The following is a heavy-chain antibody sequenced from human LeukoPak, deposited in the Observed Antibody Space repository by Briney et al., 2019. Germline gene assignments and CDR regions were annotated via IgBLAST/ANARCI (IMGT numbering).Heavy chain of an antibody. J-gene: IGHJ6*03. D-gene: IGHD3-16*01. Sequence: SETLSLTCAVYGGSFSGCYWSWIRQPPGKGLEWIGEINHSGSTNYNPSLKSRVTISVDTSKNQFSLKLSFVTAADTAVYYCARGYGGIYYYYMDVWGKGTTVTVSS. CDR1: GGSFSGCY. V-gene: IGHV4-34*01. CDR2: INHSGST. CDR3: ARGYGGIYYYYMDV.